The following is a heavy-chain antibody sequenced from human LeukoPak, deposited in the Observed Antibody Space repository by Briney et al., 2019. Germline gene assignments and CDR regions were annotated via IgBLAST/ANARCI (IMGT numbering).Heavy chain of an antibody. Sequence: GESLRISCKGSGYSFTGYLINWVRQMPGKGLEWMGRIDPSDSYPNYSPSFQGHVTISADKPISPAYLQWINLKPSDTAMYNCARPGISGVENCGHGTLVTVSS. CDR1: GYSFTGYL. J-gene: IGHJ4*01. D-gene: IGHD5-12*01. V-gene: IGHV5-10-1*01. CDR3: ARPGISGVEN. CDR2: IDPSDSYP.